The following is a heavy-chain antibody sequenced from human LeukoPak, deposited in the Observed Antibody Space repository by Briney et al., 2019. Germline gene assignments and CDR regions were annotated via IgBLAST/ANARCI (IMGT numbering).Heavy chain of an antibody. CDR3: AREGIAAAGITGPYGMDV. V-gene: IGHV3-33*01. D-gene: IGHD6-13*01. CDR1: GFTFSSYG. J-gene: IGHJ6*04. Sequence: GGSLRLSCAASGFTFSSYGMHWVRQAPGKGLEWVAVIWYDGSNKYYADFVKGRFTISRDNSKNTLYLQMNSLRAEDTAVYYCAREGIAAAGITGPYGMDVWGKGTTVTVSS. CDR2: IWYDGSNK.